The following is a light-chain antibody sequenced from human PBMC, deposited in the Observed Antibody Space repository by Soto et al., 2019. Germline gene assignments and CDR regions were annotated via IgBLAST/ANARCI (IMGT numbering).Light chain of an antibody. CDR2: QDS. CDR3: QAWDSSTAVV. CDR1: KLGDKY. V-gene: IGLV3-1*01. J-gene: IGLJ2*01. Sequence: SYELTQPPSVSVSPGQTASITCSGDKLGDKYACWYQQKPGQSPVLVIYQDSKRPSGIPERFSCSNSGNTATLTISGTQAIDEADYYCQAWDSSTAVVFGGGTKVTVL.